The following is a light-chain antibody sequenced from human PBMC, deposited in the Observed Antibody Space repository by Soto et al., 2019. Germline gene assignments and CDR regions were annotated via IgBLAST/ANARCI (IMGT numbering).Light chain of an antibody. CDR1: QSVSSSY. Sequence: DIVLTQSPGTLSSSPGERATLSCRASQSVSSSYLAWYQQQPGPAPSLLIYVASSRAAGIPDIFSGSACVTDFPLTISILEHEYVAVYCCQQYGSSRTFGQGTKVEIK. V-gene: IGKV3-20*01. CDR3: QQYGSSRT. J-gene: IGKJ1*01. CDR2: VAS.